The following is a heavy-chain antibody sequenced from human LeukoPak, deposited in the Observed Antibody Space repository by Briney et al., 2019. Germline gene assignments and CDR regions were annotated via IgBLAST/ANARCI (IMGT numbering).Heavy chain of an antibody. J-gene: IGHJ4*02. V-gene: IGHV3-64D*06. Sequence: PGRTLRLSCSASVFTFSRYAMHWVRHAPGKGLEYVSAIISNGGSTYYADSVKGRFTISRDNSRNTLHLQMSSLRVEGTAVYYCVKDSSSGSYFDYWGQGTLVTVSS. CDR1: VFTFSRYA. D-gene: IGHD3-10*01. CDR2: IISNGGST. CDR3: VKDSSSGSYFDY.